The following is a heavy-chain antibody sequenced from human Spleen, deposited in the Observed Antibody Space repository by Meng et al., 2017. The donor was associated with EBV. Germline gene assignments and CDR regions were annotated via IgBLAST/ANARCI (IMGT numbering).Heavy chain of an antibody. V-gene: IGHV1-69*06. CDR2: IIPIFGTA. J-gene: IGHJ4*02. D-gene: IGHD6-6*01. Sequence: QVRLVQSGAEVKKPGSSVKVSCKASGGTFSSNGISWVRQAPGQGLEWMGGIIPIFGTANYAQKFQGRITITADKSTSTGYMELSSLRSDDTAMYYCAREVGSSRDYWGQGTLVTVSS. CDR1: GGTFSSNG. CDR3: AREVGSSRDY.